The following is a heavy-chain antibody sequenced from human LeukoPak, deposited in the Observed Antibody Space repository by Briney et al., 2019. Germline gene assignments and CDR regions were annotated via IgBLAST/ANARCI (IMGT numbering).Heavy chain of an antibody. Sequence: GGSLRLCCAASGFTFSDYYMSWIRQAPGKGPEWVSHISSSGGAMYYAGSVKGRFTISRDNAKNSLYLQMNSLRAEDTAVYYCARTPDRSGYFYHFDYWGQGTLVTVSS. V-gene: IGHV3-11*01. CDR3: ARTPDRSGYFYHFDY. CDR1: GFTFSDYY. J-gene: IGHJ4*02. D-gene: IGHD3-22*01. CDR2: ISSSGGAM.